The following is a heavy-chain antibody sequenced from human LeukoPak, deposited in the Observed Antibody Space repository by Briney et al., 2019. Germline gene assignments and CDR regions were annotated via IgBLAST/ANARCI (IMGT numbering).Heavy chain of an antibody. Sequence: ASVKVSCKASADIFNSYSISWVRQAPGQGLEWMGGIIPIFGSANYAQNFQGRVTFTTDQSTSTAYMELSSLSSEDTAVYYCASAGRSRGSLPNSYYYMDVWGKGTTVTVSS. J-gene: IGHJ6*03. CDR1: ADIFNSYS. V-gene: IGHV1-69*05. CDR2: IIPIFGSA. D-gene: IGHD1-26*01. CDR3: ASAGRSRGSLPNSYYYMDV.